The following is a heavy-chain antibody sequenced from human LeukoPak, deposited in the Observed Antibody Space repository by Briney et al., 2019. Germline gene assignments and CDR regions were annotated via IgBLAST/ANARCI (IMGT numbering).Heavy chain of an antibody. CDR2: IIPIFGTA. CDR1: GGTFSSYA. V-gene: IGHV1-69*05. D-gene: IGHD3-3*01. Sequence: GASVKVSCKASGGTFSSYAISWVRQAPGQGLEWMGGIIPIFGTANYAQKFQGRVTITTDESTSTAYMELSSLRSEDTAVYYCARDRGSITFFGVAHPPPAPPSSYYMDVWGKGTTVTVSS. J-gene: IGHJ6*03. CDR3: ARDRGSITFFGVAHPPPAPPSSYYMDV.